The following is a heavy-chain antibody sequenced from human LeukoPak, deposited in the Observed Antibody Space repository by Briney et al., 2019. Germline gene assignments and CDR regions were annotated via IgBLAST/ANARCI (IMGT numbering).Heavy chain of an antibody. V-gene: IGHV3-30-3*01. J-gene: IGHJ4*02. D-gene: IGHD3-10*01. CDR2: ISYDGSNK. CDR1: GFTFSSYA. CDR3: ASFGFNY. Sequence: GGSLRPSCAASGFTFSSYAMHWVRQAPGKGLEWVAVISYDGSNKYYADSVKGRFTTSRDNSKNTLYLQMNSLRAEDTAVYYCASFGFNYWGQGTLVTVSS.